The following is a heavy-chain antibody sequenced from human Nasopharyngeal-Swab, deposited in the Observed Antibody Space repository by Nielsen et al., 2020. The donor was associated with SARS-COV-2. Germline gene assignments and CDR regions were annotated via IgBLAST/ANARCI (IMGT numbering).Heavy chain of an antibody. D-gene: IGHD6-19*01. CDR1: RFTFSIYG. CDR3: ARGAFEYSSSWYDPYYFDY. J-gene: IGHJ4*02. V-gene: IGHV3-23*01. Sequence: GGSLRLSCAASRFTFSIYGMSWVRQAPGKGLEWVSTISGSGGYTYYADSVKGRFTISRDNSKNTLYLQMNSLRVEDTAIYYCARGAFEYSSSWYDPYYFDYWGQGTLVTVSS. CDR2: ISGSGGYT.